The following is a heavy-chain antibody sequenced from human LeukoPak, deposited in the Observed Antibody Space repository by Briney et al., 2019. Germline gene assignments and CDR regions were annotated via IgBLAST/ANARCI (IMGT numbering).Heavy chain of an antibody. D-gene: IGHD2/OR15-2a*01. J-gene: IGHJ4*02. CDR2: ILPRDSDI. CDR3: ARAGYSNRWDGVDY. CDR1: GYSFSNYW. V-gene: IGHV5-51*01. Sequence: GESLKISCKGSGYSFSNYWIGWVRQMPGKGLEWMGIILPRDSDIRYSPSFEGQVTISADKSVNAAYLQWSSLKASDSAMYYCARAGYSNRWDGVDYWGQGTLVTVSS.